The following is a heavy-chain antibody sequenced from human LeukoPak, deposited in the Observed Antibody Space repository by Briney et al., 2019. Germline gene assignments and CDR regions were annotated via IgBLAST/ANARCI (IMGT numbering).Heavy chain of an antibody. D-gene: IGHD2-15*01. CDR3: ARDRWNCSGGSCYLGLNDY. V-gene: IGHV1-69*05. CDR2: IIPIFGTA. J-gene: IGHJ4*02. Sequence: SVKVSCKASGGTFSSYAISWVRQAPGQGLEWMGGIIPIFGTANYAQKFQGRVTITTDESASTAYMELSSLRSEDTAVYYCARDRWNCSGGSCYLGLNDYWGQGTLVTVSS. CDR1: GGTFSSYA.